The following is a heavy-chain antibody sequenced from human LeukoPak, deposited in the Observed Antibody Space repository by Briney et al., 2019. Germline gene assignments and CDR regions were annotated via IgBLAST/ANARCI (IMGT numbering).Heavy chain of an antibody. D-gene: IGHD5-18*01. CDR3: AKERDTAMVTIDY. CDR1: GFTFRVYS. Sequence: GGSLRLSCAASGFTFRVYSMSWVRQAPGKGLEWVAFIRYDGSNKYYADSVKGRFTISRDNSKNTLYLQMNSLKAEDTAVYYCAKERDTAMVTIDYWGQGTLVTVSS. CDR2: IRYDGSNK. V-gene: IGHV3-30*02. J-gene: IGHJ4*02.